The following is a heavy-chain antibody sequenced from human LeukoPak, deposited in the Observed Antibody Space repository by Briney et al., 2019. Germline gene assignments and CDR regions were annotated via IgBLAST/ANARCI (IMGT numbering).Heavy chain of an antibody. CDR1: GFIFSNYW. CDR3: ARMWIQLWPFDY. V-gene: IGHV3-7*03. D-gene: IGHD5-18*01. CDR2: INQDGSEK. J-gene: IGHJ4*02. Sequence: GGSLRLSCAASGFIFSNYWMSWVRQAPGKGLEWVDNINQDGSEKYYVDSPKGRFTISRDNAKNSLYLQMNSLRAEDTAVYYCARMWIQLWPFDYWGQGTLVTVSS.